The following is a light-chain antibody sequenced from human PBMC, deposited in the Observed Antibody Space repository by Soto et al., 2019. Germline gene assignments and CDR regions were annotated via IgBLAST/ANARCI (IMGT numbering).Light chain of an antibody. CDR3: QQHSHWPPST. CDR1: ENVRTF. CDR2: GAS. J-gene: IGKJ1*01. V-gene: IGKV3-11*01. Sequence: EVVLTQSPATLSLSPGERATLSCRASENVRTFVDWYQQKPGQDPRLLIYGASNRATGIPARFSGSGSGTDFSLTISNIEPEDFVVYYCQQHSHWPPSTFGQGTRVEIK.